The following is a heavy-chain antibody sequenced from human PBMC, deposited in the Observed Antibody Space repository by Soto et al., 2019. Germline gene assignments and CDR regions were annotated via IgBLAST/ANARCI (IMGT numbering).Heavy chain of an antibody. J-gene: IGHJ4*02. V-gene: IGHV1-18*04. CDR3: ARGPVAGSDF. CDR1: GYTFTSYG. D-gene: IGHD6-19*01. CDR2: ISPYSGET. Sequence: ASMKVSCKASGYTFTSYGIGWVRAAPGQGLEWMGWISPYSGETRYAEKFQDRVTLTTDTSTKTAYMDLRNLKSDDTAVYWCARGPVAGSDFWGQGTLVNVSS.